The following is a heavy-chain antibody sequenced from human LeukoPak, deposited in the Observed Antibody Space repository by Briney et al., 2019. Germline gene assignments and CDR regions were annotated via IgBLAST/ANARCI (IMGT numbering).Heavy chain of an antibody. V-gene: IGHV4-4*07. CDR3: ARGSSGWYSIDY. CDR2: IYSSGTT. CDR1: GGSINNYY. Sequence: SETLSLTCTVSGGSINNYYWSWVRQPAGKGLEWIGRIYSSGTTNYNPSLNSRVTMSVDTSKNQFSLKLSSVTAADTAVYYCARGSSGWYSIDYWGQGTLVTVSS. J-gene: IGHJ4*02. D-gene: IGHD6-19*01.